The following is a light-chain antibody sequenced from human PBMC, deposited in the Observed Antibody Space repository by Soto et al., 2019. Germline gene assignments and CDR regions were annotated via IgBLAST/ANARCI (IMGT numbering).Light chain of an antibody. CDR1: SSNIGAGYD. CDR2: GNS. V-gene: IGLV1-40*01. J-gene: IGLJ2*01. CDR3: QSYDSSLSGSRV. Sequence: QLVLTQPPSVSGAPGQRVTISCTGSSSNIGAGYDVHWYQQLPGTAPKLLIYGNSNRPSGVPDRFSGSKSGTSASLAITGLQAEDEADYCCQSYDSSLSGSRVFCGGTKLTVL.